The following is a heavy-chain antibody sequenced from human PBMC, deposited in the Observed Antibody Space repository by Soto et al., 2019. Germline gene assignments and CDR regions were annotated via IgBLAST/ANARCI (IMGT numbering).Heavy chain of an antibody. CDR3: AKGLVGGSLYYFDY. CDR2: ISGSGGTT. J-gene: IGHJ4*02. D-gene: IGHD1-26*01. CDR1: GFAFSTYA. V-gene: IGHV3-23*01. Sequence: GGSLRLSCAAAGFAFSTYAITFFRHAPCKGLEWVSAISGSGGTTYYADSVKGRVTISRDNSKNTLFLEMNSLRADDTAVYYCAKGLVGGSLYYFDYWGQGTPVTVSS.